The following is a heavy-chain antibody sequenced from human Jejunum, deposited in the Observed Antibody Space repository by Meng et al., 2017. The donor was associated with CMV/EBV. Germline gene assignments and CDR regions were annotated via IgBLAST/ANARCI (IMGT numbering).Heavy chain of an antibody. CDR1: GCIVSDNY. D-gene: IGHD6-6*01. V-gene: IGHV3-53*01. CDR2: IYRDGTT. J-gene: IGHJ4*02. Sequence: LGQSCAASGCIVSDNYMSWVRQAPGKGLEWVSVIYRDGTTYYADSVKGRFTISRDNFNNTLNLQMNSLRADDTAVYYCARDRYRSSDYWGQGTLVTVSS. CDR3: ARDRYRSSDY.